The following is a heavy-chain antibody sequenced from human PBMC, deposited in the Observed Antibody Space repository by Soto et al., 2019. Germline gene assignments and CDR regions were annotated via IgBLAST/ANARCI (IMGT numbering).Heavy chain of an antibody. CDR2: ISGSGDST. CDR3: AKDGGGDSSGYYYGDY. J-gene: IGHJ4*02. D-gene: IGHD3-22*01. V-gene: IGHV3-23*01. CDR1: GFTFSSCA. Sequence: EVQLLESGGGLVQPGGSLRLSCAASGFTFSSCAMSWVRQAPGKGLEWVSAISGSGDSTYYADSVKGRFTISRDNSKNTLYLQMNSLRAEDTAVYYCAKDGGGDSSGYYYGDYWGQGTLVTVSS.